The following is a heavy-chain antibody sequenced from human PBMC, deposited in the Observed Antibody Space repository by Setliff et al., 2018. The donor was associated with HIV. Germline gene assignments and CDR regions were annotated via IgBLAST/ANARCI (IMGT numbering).Heavy chain of an antibody. V-gene: IGHV4-59*08. CDR1: GDSISTDY. CDR3: ARHSPSDY. Sequence: SETLSLTCTVSGDSISTDYWTWIRQPPGKGLEWIGYIYNSASTSYNPSLKSRVTISVDTSKNKFSLKLSSVTAADTAVYYCARHSPSDYWGQGTLVTVSS. J-gene: IGHJ4*02. CDR2: IYNSAST.